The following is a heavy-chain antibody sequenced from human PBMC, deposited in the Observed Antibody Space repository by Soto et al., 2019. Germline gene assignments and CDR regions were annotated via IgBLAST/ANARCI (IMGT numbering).Heavy chain of an antibody. CDR1: GFTFSSYA. CDR2: ISSNGGST. D-gene: IGHD5-12*01. J-gene: IGHJ6*03. V-gene: IGHV3-64*01. CDR3: ARDWDSGRWLRYYYYMDV. Sequence: GSLRLSCAASGFTFSSYAIHWVRQAPGKGLEYVSAISSNGGSTYYANSVKGRFTISRDNSKNTLYLQMGSLRAEDMAVYYCARDWDSGRWLRYYYYMDVWGKGTTVTVSS.